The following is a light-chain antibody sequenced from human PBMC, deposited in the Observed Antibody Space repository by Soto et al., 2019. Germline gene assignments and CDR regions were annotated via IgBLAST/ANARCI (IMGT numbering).Light chain of an antibody. Sequence: QSALTQPASVSGSPGQSITISCTGTSSDVGAYNYVSWYQQYPGKATKYIIYDVTNRPSGVSYRFSGSKSGNTASLTISGLQAEDEADYYCSSYTTSSTLYVFGTGTKVTVL. V-gene: IGLV2-14*03. J-gene: IGLJ1*01. CDR2: DVT. CDR1: SSDVGAYNY. CDR3: SSYTTSSTLYV.